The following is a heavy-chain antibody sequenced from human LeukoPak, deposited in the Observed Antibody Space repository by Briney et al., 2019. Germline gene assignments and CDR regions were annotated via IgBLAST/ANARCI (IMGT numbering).Heavy chain of an antibody. CDR3: ARDAGYCSSTSCYLVYFMDV. J-gene: IGHJ6*03. Sequence: KTGGSLRLSCAASGFTFSSYSMNWVSQAPGKGLEWVSSISSSRYIYYADSVKGRFTISRDNARNSLYLQMNSLRAEDTAVYYCARDAGYCSSTSCYLVYFMDVWGKGTTVTVSS. V-gene: IGHV3-21*01. CDR1: GFTFSSYS. CDR2: ISSSRYI. D-gene: IGHD2-2*03.